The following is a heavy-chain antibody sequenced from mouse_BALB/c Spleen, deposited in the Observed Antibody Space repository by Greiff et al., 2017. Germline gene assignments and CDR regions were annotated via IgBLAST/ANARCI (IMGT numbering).Heavy chain of an antibody. CDR2: IDPANGNT. D-gene: IGHD1-1*01. Sequence: VQLQQSGAELVKPGASVKLSCTASGFNIKDTYMHWVKQRPEQGLEWIGRIDPANGNTKYDPKFQGKATITADTSSNTAYLQLSSLTSEDTAVYSCARGNYYGSCYYFDYWGQGTTLTVSS. V-gene: IGHV14-3*02. J-gene: IGHJ2*01. CDR1: GFNIKDTY. CDR3: ARGNYYGSCYYFDY.